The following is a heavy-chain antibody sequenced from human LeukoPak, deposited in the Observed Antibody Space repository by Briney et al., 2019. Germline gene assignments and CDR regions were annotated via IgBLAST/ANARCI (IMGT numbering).Heavy chain of an antibody. D-gene: IGHD6-13*01. V-gene: IGHV3-21*01. CDR3: ARDGSSWPPPFDY. J-gene: IGHJ4*02. Sequence: GGSLRLSCAASGFTFSSYSMNWVRQAPRKGLEWVSSISSSSSYIYYADSVKGRFTISRDNAKNSLYLQMNSLRAEDTAVYYCARDGSSWPPPFDYWGQGTLVTVSS. CDR2: ISSSSSYI. CDR1: GFTFSSYS.